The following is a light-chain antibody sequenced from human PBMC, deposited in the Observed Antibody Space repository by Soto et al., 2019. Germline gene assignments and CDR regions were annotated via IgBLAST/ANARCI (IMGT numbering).Light chain of an antibody. CDR3: SSYTSSSTFV. CDR2: QVT. Sequence: QSVLTQPASVSGSPGQSITISCAGTISDIGAYKFVSWYQQHPGKAPILIIYQVTDRPSGVSNRFSASKSGNTASLTISGLQAEDEADYYCSSYTSSSTFVFGTGTKLTVL. V-gene: IGLV2-14*01. CDR1: ISDIGAYKF. J-gene: IGLJ1*01.